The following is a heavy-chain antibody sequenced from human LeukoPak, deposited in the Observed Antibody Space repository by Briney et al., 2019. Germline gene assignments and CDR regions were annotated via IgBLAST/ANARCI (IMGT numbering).Heavy chain of an antibody. J-gene: IGHJ6*02. Sequence: PGGSLRLSCGVSGVTLNSYWMRWLRQARGKGLEWVAIIKQDGSQKSYADSVEGRFTISRDNAENSLYLQMNSLRAEDTAVYYCARDVGYGYFYYYGMDVWGQGTTVTVSS. CDR3: ARDVGYGYFYYYGMDV. V-gene: IGHV3-7*01. CDR2: IKQDGSQK. D-gene: IGHD6-13*01. CDR1: GVTLNSYW.